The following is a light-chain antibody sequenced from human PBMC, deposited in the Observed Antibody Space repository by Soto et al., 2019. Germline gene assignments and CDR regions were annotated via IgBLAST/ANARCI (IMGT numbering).Light chain of an antibody. V-gene: IGLV1-40*01. J-gene: IGLJ1*01. CDR1: SSNIGAGYD. CDR3: QSYDNNRSFYV. Sequence: QSVLTQPPSVSGAPGQRVTISCTGSSSNIGAGYDVHWYKQLPGTAPKLLIYVNNNRPSWVPDRFSASKSGTSASLAITGLQAEDEADYYCQSYDNNRSFYVFGTGTKLTVL. CDR2: VNN.